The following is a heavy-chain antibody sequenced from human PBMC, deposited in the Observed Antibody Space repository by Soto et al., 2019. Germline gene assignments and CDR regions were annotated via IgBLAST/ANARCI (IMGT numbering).Heavy chain of an antibody. J-gene: IGHJ4*02. Sequence: ASVKVCCKACGYTFTSYAMQWVRQAPGQRLEWMGWINAGNGNTKYSQKFQGRVTITRDTSASTAYMELSSLRSEDTAVYYCARDLGGWPDYWGQGTLVTVSS. V-gene: IGHV1-3*01. D-gene: IGHD2-15*01. CDR1: GYTFTSYA. CDR2: INAGNGNT. CDR3: ARDLGGWPDY.